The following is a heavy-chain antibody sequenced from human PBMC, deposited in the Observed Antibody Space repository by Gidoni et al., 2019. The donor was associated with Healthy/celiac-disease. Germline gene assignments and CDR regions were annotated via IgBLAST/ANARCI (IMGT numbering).Heavy chain of an antibody. J-gene: IGHJ6*02. CDR1: GFTVSSNY. CDR3: ASDIVVVPAALPRYYGMDV. V-gene: IGHV3-53*01. D-gene: IGHD2-2*01. CDR2: IYSGGST. Sequence: EVQLVESGGGLIQPGGSLRLSCAASGFTVSSNYMSWVRQAPGKGLEWVSVIYSGGSTYYADSVKGRFTISRDNSKNTLYLQMNSLRAEDTAVYYCASDIVVVPAALPRYYGMDVWGQGTTVTVSS.